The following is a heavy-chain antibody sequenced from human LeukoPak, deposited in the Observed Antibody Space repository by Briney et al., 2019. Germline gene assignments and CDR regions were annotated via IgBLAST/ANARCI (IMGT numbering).Heavy chain of an antibody. D-gene: IGHD3-10*01. CDR2: IYYSGST. CDR3: ARVGDDYADP. CDR1: GGSISSGGYY. Sequence: SETLSLTCTVSGGSISSGGYYWSWIRQHPGKGLEWIGYIYYSGSTYYNPSPKSRVTISVDTSKNQFSLKLSSVTAADTAVYYCARVGDDYADPWGQGTLVTVSS. V-gene: IGHV4-31*03. J-gene: IGHJ5*02.